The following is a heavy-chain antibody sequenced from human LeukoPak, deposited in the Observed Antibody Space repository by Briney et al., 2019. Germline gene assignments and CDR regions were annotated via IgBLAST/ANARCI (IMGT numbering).Heavy chain of an antibody. J-gene: IGHJ4*02. CDR2: IYPGDSDT. V-gene: IGHV5-51*01. CDR1: GYSFTNYW. CDR3: ARHDGYYYESSGYFV. Sequence: KPGESLKISCKGSGYSFTNYWIGWVRQMPGKGLEWMGIIYPGDSDTRYSPSFQGQVTISADKSIRIAYLQWTSLKASDTAIYYCARHDGYYYESSGYFVWGQGTLVTVAS. D-gene: IGHD3-22*01.